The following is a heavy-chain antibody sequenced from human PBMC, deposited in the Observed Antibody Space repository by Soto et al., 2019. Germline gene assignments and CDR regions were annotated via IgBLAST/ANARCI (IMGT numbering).Heavy chain of an antibody. CDR1: GDTFSSYA. Sequence: QVQLVQSGAELKKTGSSVKVSCRASGDTFSSYAVNWVRQAPGRGLEWMGRIITVLGTTDYAQNFKGRLNITAGKSTKTVYMELSSRRSEEKAVYFWGRRRYCGYGCYYKPYFRMAVLGQGTTVTVAS. J-gene: IGHJ6*02. D-gene: IGHD2-21*01. CDR2: IITVLGTT. V-gene: IGHV1-69*08. CDR3: GRRRYCGYGCYYKPYFRMAV.